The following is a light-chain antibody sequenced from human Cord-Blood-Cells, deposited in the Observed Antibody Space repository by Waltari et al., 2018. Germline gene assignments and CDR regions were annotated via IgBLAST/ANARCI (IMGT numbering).Light chain of an antibody. CDR1: QSVSSSY. CDR2: GAS. V-gene: IGKV3-20*01. Sequence: PGTPSLSPGERATLSCRASQSVSSSYLAWYQQKPGQAPRLLIYGASSRATGIPDRFSGSGSGTDFTLTISRLEPEDFAVYYCQQYGSSPMYTFGQGTKLEIK. J-gene: IGKJ2*01. CDR3: QQYGSSPMYT.